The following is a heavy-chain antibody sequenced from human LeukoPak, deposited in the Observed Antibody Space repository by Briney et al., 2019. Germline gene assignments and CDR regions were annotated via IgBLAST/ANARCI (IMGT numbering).Heavy chain of an antibody. J-gene: IGHJ5*02. CDR1: GFTFSSDA. CDR2: INNSGGNT. D-gene: IGHD2-2*01. Sequence: PGGSLRLSCAASGFTFSSDAMSWVRQAPGKGLEWVSTINNSGGNTYYADSVKGRFTISRDNSKNTLYLQMNSLRAEDTAVYYCVKNLGYCSSTSCYGWFDPWGQGTPVTVSS. CDR3: VKNLGYCSSTSCYGWFDP. V-gene: IGHV3-23*01.